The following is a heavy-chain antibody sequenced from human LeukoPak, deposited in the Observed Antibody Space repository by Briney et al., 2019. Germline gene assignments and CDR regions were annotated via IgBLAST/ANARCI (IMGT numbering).Heavy chain of an antibody. V-gene: IGHV4-4*07. J-gene: IGHJ5*02. Sequence: PSETLSLTCTVSGGSISSYYWSWIRQPAGKGLEWIGRIYTSGSTNYNPSLKSRVTMSVDTSKNQFSLKLSSVTAADTAVYYCARGGIAAARQRRFDPWGQGTLVTVSS. CDR2: IYTSGST. D-gene: IGHD6-13*01. CDR3: ARGGIAAARQRRFDP. CDR1: GGSISSYY.